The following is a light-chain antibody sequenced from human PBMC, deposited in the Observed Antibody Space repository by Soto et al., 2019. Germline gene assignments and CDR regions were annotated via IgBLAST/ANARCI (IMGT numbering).Light chain of an antibody. Sequence: EIVMTQSPATLSVSPGERASLSCRASQSVSSKLAWYQQKPCQAPRLLIFGASTRATGIPARFSGSGSGTEFTLTINSLQSEDFAVYYCQQYNNWPLTFGGGTKVEIK. V-gene: IGKV3-15*01. CDR2: GAS. J-gene: IGKJ4*01. CDR1: QSVSSK. CDR3: QQYNNWPLT.